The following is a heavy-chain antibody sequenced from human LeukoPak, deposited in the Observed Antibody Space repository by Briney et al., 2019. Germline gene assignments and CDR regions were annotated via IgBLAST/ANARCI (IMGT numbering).Heavy chain of an antibody. J-gene: IGHJ4*02. Sequence: GGALQISCQTSGSLFTDYWIGGGRQVPGKGREGMAIIYCDGSKTIYSPSCQTQVTRSGDKSTNTAYLQWTSLKASDTAIYFCARRAELGMRYFDSWGQGALVTVSS. CDR2: IYCDGSKT. D-gene: IGHD3-16*01. CDR3: ARRAELGMRYFDS. CDR1: GSLFTDYW. V-gene: IGHV5-51*01.